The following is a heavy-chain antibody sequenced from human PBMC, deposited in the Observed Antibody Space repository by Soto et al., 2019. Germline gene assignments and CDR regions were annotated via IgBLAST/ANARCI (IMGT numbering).Heavy chain of an antibody. Sequence: ASVKVSCKASGYTFTGYYMHWVRQAPGQGLEWMGWINPNSGGTNYAQKFQGWVTMTRDTSISTAYMELSRLRSDDTAVYSCATGLGSTVNYYGMDVWGQGTTVTVSS. CDR1: GYTFTGYY. CDR3: ATGLGSTVNYYGMDV. V-gene: IGHV1-2*04. J-gene: IGHJ6*02. D-gene: IGHD4-17*01. CDR2: INPNSGGT.